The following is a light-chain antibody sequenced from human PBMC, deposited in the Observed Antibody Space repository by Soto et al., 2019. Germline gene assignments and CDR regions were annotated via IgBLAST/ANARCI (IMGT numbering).Light chain of an antibody. CDR1: QSVSSSY. CDR2: GAS. Sequence: EIVLTQSPGTLSFSPVERATLSCRASQSVSSSYLAWYQQKPGQAPRLLIYGASSKATGIPDRFSGSGSGTDFTLTISSLEPEDFAVYYCQQRNNWPWTFGQGTKVDIK. CDR3: QQRNNWPWT. V-gene: IGKV3D-20*02. J-gene: IGKJ1*01.